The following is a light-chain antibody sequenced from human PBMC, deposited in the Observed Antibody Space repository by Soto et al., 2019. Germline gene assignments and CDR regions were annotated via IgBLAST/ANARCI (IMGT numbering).Light chain of an antibody. CDR2: DAS. V-gene: IGKV1-5*01. CDR3: QQYNSSPYT. Sequence: DIQMTQSPSTLSASVGDRVTITCRASQRFSTWLAWYQQKPGKAPRLLIYDASSLEGGVPSRFSGRGSGTEITLTISGLQPDDFATYYCQQYNSSPYTFGQGTKLEIK. J-gene: IGKJ2*01. CDR1: QRFSTW.